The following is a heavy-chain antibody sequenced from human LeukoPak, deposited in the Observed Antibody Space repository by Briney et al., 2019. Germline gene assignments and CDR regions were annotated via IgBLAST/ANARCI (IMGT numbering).Heavy chain of an antibody. CDR1: GFTFSSYE. Sequence: GGSLRLSCAASGFTFSSYEMNWVRQAPGKGLEWVSYISSSGSTIYYADSVKGRFTISRDNAKNSLYLQMNSLRAEDTAVYYCARDTTVRGVITFEYWGQGTLVTVSS. V-gene: IGHV3-48*03. J-gene: IGHJ4*02. CDR3: ARDTTVRGVITFEY. CDR2: ISSSGSTI. D-gene: IGHD3-10*01.